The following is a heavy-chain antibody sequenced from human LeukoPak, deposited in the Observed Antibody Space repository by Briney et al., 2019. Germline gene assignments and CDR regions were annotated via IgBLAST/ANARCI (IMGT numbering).Heavy chain of an antibody. CDR1: GYTFRNYG. CDR3: ARVSPHRLMAGDSYYMDV. D-gene: IGHD5-24*01. Sequence: ASVKVSCKASGYTFRNYGVSWVRQAPGQGLEWMGWISGYNGNTNYAQKVQGRVTMTTDTSTDTAYMDLWSLRSDDTAVYYCARVSPHRLMAGDSYYMDVWGKGTTATVSS. J-gene: IGHJ6*03. V-gene: IGHV1-18*01. CDR2: ISGYNGNT.